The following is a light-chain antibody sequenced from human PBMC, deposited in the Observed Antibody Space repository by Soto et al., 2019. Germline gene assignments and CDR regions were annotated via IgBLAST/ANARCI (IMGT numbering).Light chain of an antibody. Sequence: EIVVTQSPVTLSLSPGERATLSCRTSQRFSSYLAWYQQKPGQAPRLLIYDASNRATDIPARCSGSGSGTDFTLTISSLYLEDSAVYYCQNRSSSPPNFTFGPGTKVDIK. CDR3: QNRSSSPPNFT. J-gene: IGKJ3*01. CDR2: DAS. V-gene: IGKV3-11*01. CDR1: QRFSSY.